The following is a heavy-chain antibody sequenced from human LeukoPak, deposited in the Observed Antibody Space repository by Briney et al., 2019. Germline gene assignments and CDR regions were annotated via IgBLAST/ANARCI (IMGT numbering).Heavy chain of an antibody. J-gene: IGHJ3*02. CDR3: ARDPSYCSSTSCLGDAFDI. CDR2: ISSSGSTI. Sequence: GGSLRLSCAASGFTFSDYYMSWIRQAPGKGLEWVSYISSSGSTIYYADSVKGRFTISRDNAKNSLYLQMNSLRAEDTAVYYCARDPSYCSSTSCLGDAFDIWGQGTMATVSS. D-gene: IGHD2-2*01. CDR1: GFTFSDYY. V-gene: IGHV3-11*01.